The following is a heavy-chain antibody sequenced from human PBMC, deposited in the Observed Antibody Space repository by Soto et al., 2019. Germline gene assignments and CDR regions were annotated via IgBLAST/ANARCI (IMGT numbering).Heavy chain of an antibody. D-gene: IGHD3-9*01. J-gene: IGHJ4*02. CDR2: ISGSGGST. Sequence: PGGSLRLSCAASGFTFSSYAMSWVRQAPGKGLEWVSAISGSGGSTYYADSVKGRFTISRDNSKNTLYLQMNSLRAEDTAVYYCAKTSRDDLRYFDSGGLCDYWGQGTLVTVSS. V-gene: IGHV3-23*01. CDR3: AKTSRDDLRYFDSGGLCDY. CDR1: GFTFSSYA.